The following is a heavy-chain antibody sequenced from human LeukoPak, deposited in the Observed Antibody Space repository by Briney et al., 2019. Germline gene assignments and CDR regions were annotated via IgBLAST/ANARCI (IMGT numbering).Heavy chain of an antibody. CDR3: VKDKGVEAAAGTWGGFDY. CDR2: ISWNSGSI. Sequence: PGRSLRLSCAASGVTFADYAMHWVRQAPGKGLEWVSGISWNSGSIGYADSVKGRFTISRDNAKTSLYLQMNSLRAEDTALYYCVKDKGVEAAAGTWGGFDYWGQGTLVTVSS. D-gene: IGHD6-13*01. CDR1: GVTFADYA. J-gene: IGHJ4*02. V-gene: IGHV3-9*01.